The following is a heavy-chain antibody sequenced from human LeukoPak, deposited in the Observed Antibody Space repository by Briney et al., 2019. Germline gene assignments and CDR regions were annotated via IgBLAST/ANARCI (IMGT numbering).Heavy chain of an antibody. Sequence: GGSLRLSCAASGFTFSSYGMHWVRQAPGKGLEWVAVIWYDGSNKYYADSVKGRFTISRDNSKNTLYPQMNSLRAEDTAVYYCARDPSGSYPNYFDYWGQGTLVTVSS. CDR1: GFTFSSYG. J-gene: IGHJ4*02. D-gene: IGHD1-26*01. CDR3: ARDPSGSYPNYFDY. CDR2: IWYDGSNK. V-gene: IGHV3-33*01.